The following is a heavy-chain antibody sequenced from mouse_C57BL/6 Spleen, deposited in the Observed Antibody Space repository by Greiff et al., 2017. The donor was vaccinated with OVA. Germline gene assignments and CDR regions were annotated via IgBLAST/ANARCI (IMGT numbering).Heavy chain of an antibody. CDR2: IWRGGST. V-gene: IGHV2-5*01. CDR3: AKNYDEYYAMDY. J-gene: IGHJ4*01. D-gene: IGHD2-3*01. CDR1: GFSLTSYG. Sequence: VKLVESGPGLVQPSQSLSITCTVSGFSLTSYGVHWVRQSPGKGLEWLGVIWRGGSTDYNAAFMSRLSITKDNSKSQVFFKMNSLQADDTAIYYCAKNYDEYYAMDYWGQGTSVTVSS.